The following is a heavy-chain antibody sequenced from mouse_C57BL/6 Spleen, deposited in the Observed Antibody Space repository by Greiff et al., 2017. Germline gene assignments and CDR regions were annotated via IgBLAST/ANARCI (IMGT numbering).Heavy chain of an antibody. J-gene: IGHJ4*01. CDR1: GFNIKNTY. V-gene: IGHV14-3*01. CDR3: AREGIYDGYYGAMDY. CDR2: IDPANGNT. Sequence: VQLQQSVAELVRPGASVKLSCTASGFNIKNTYMHWVKQRPEQGLEWIGRIDPANGNTKYAPKFQGKAPITADTSSNTAFLKLSSLTSEDPSIYYCAREGIYDGYYGAMDYWGQGTSVTVSS. D-gene: IGHD2-3*01.